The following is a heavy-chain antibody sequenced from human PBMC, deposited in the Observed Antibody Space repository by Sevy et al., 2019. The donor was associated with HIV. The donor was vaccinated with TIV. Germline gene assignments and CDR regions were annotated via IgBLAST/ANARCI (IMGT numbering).Heavy chain of an antibody. J-gene: IGHJ2*01. CDR3: TRGLSFTYAKRGDWLNWYFDV. D-gene: IGHD2-21*02. Sequence: ASVKVSCQASGYTCDNYDINWVRQATGQGLEWMGWMNPNSGNTGYAEKFQGRVTMSRVSSIRTAYMELNGLTSEDTAVYYCTRGLSFTYAKRGDWLNWYFDVWGRSTLVTVSS. CDR1: GYTCDNYD. CDR2: MNPNSGNT. V-gene: IGHV1-8*01.